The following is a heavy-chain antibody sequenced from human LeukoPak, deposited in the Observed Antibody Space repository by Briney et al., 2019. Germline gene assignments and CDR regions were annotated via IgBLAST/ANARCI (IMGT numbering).Heavy chain of an antibody. J-gene: IGHJ4*02. CDR2: IYYSGSL. V-gene: IGHV4-59*01. CDR3: ANYHGSGSYPFDY. Sequence: PSETLSITCTVSGGSISSFYWSWIRQPPGKGLEWIGYIYYSGSLNYNPSLKSRVTISLDTSKNQFSLRLSSVTAADTAVYYCANYHGSGSYPFDYWGQGTLVTVSS. CDR1: GGSISSFY. D-gene: IGHD3-10*01.